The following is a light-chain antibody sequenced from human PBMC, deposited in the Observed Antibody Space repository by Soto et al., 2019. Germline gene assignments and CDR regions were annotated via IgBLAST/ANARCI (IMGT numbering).Light chain of an antibody. V-gene: IGKV1-5*01. Sequence: QMTQSPSTLSASVGDRVTITFRASQSIGDSLAWYQQKPGKAPYLLISDVSSLERGVPSRFSGSGSGTEFTLTISSMQPDDFATFYCQQYNGYSRTFGQGTKVDIK. J-gene: IGKJ1*01. CDR3: QQYNGYSRT. CDR2: DVS. CDR1: QSIGDS.